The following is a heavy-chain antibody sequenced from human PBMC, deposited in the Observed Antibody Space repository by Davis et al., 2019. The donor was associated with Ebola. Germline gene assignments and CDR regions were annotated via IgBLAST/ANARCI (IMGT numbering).Heavy chain of an antibody. D-gene: IGHD2-2*01. V-gene: IGHV3-9*01. CDR2: ISWNSGSI. Sequence: PGGSLRPSCAAPGFTFADYAMHWVRQAPGKGLEWVSGISWNSGSIGYADSVKGRFTISRDNAKNSLYLQMNSLRAEDTALYYCAKEGGYCSSTSCHYFDYWGQGTLVTVSS. CDR3: AKEGGYCSSTSCHYFDY. J-gene: IGHJ4*02. CDR1: GFTFADYA.